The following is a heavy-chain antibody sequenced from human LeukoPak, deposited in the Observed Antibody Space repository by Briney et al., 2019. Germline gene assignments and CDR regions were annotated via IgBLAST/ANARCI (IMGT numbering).Heavy chain of an antibody. J-gene: IGHJ4*02. CDR3: AKGVTGEDDKASDY. V-gene: IGHV3-30*18. CDR2: ISYDGSNK. Sequence: GGSLRLSCAASGFTFSSYGMHWVRQAPGKGLEWVSVISYDGSNKYYADSVKGRFTISRDNSKNTLYLQMNSLRAEDTAVYYCAKGVTGEDDKASDYWGQGTLVTVSS. CDR1: GFTFSSYG. D-gene: IGHD3-16*01.